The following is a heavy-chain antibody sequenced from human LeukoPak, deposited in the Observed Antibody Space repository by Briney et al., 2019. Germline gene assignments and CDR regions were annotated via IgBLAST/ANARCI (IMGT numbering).Heavy chain of an antibody. CDR3: ARDLVVVTDDY. Sequence: GGSLRLSCAASGFTFSSYSMNWVRQVPGKGLEWVSYISSSSSTIYYADSVKGRFTISRDNAKNSLYLQMNSLRAEDTAVYYCARDLVVVTDDYWGQGTLVTVSS. D-gene: IGHD2-21*02. J-gene: IGHJ4*02. CDR1: GFTFSSYS. CDR2: ISSSSSTI. V-gene: IGHV3-48*04.